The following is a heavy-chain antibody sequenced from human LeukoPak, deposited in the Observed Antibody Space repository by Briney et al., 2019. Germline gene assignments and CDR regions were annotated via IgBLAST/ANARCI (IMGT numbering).Heavy chain of an antibody. V-gene: IGHV4-59*12. D-gene: IGHD5-24*01. CDR1: GGSISSYY. Sequence: SETLSLTCTVSGGSISSYYWSWIRQPPGKGLEWIGYIYYSGSTNYNPSPKSRVTISVGTSKNQFSLKLNSVTAADTAVYYCARIDGYSLFDPWGQGTLVTVSS. J-gene: IGHJ5*02. CDR3: ARIDGYSLFDP. CDR2: IYYSGST.